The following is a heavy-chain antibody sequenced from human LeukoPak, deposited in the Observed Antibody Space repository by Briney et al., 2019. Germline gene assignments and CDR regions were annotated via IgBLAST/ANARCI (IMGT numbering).Heavy chain of an antibody. D-gene: IGHD1-1*01. J-gene: IGHJ4*02. CDR3: AKDRLERLFVADY. CDR2: ISGSGGST. Sequence: GGSPRLSCAASGFTFSNAWMSWVRQAPGKGLEWVSAISGSGGSTYYADSVKGRFTISRDNSKNTLYLQMNSLRAEDTAVYYCAKDRLERLFVADYWGQGTLVTVSS. CDR1: GFTFSNAW. V-gene: IGHV3-23*01.